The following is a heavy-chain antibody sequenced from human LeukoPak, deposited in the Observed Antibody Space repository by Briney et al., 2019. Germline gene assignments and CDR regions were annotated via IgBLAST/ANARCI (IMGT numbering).Heavy chain of an antibody. CDR1: GGSISSGDYY. CDR2: IYYSGST. CDR3: ARGIGAAAGTWFWFDP. Sequence: SETLSLTCTVSGGSISSGDYYWSWIRQPPGKGLEWIGYIYYSGSTYYNPSLKSRVTISVDTSKNQFSLKLSSVTAADTAVYYCARGIGAAAGTWFWFDPWSQGTLVTVSS. J-gene: IGHJ5*02. D-gene: IGHD6-13*01. V-gene: IGHV4-30-4*01.